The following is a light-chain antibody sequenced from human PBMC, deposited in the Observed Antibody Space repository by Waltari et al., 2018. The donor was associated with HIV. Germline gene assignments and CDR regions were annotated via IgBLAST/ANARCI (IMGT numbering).Light chain of an antibody. J-gene: IGKJ1*01. CDR3: QQSYSSPPT. CDR1: QNIRSN. V-gene: IGKV1-39*01. Sequence: DIQMTQSPSSLSASVGDRVTITCRASQNIRSNLNWYQQKPGKAPKLLIYTASSLQNRVPSRFSGSGSGTDFTLTISNLQPEDFATDHCQQSYSSPPTFGQGTNVEIK. CDR2: TAS.